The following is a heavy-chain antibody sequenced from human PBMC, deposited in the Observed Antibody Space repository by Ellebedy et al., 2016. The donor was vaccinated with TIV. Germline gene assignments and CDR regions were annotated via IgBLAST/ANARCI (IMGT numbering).Heavy chain of an antibody. CDR3: AEGRSGWYYFDY. V-gene: IGHV4-34*01. Sequence: SETLSLTCVVSDGSIRPYYWTWIRQPPGKGLEWIGEITQSGRTNYNPSLKGRVTISVDTSKNQFSLRLSSVTAADTALYYCAEGRSGWYYFDYWGRGTPVTVSS. CDR1: DGSIRPYY. D-gene: IGHD6-19*01. CDR2: ITQSGRT. J-gene: IGHJ4*02.